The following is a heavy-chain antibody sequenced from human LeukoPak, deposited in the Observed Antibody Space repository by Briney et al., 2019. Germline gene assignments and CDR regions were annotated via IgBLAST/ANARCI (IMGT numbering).Heavy chain of an antibody. V-gene: IGHV4-34*01. D-gene: IGHD3-22*01. J-gene: IGHJ6*02. Sequence: SETLSLTCAVYGGSFSGYYWSWIRQPPGKGLEWIGEINHSGSTNNNPSLKSRVTISVDTSKKQFSLKLSSVTAADTAVYYCAGDSYGMDVWGQGTTVTVSS. CDR3: AGDSYGMDV. CDR2: INHSGST. CDR1: GGSFSGYY.